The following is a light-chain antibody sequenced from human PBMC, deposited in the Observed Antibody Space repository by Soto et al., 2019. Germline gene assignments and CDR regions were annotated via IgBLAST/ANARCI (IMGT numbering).Light chain of an antibody. V-gene: IGKV3-20*01. CDR3: QQFGTSPRYT. CDR1: QSVGSTY. J-gene: IGKJ2*01. CDR2: EAS. Sequence: EILLTQSPGTLSLSPGERATLSCRTSQSVGSTYLAWYQQKPGQAPRLLIYEASRRATGIPDRFSGSGSGTDFTLTISRVEPEDFAVYYSQQFGTSPRYTFGQGNKLE.